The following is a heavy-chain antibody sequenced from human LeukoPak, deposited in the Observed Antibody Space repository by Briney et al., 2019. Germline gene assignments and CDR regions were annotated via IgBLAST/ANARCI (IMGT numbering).Heavy chain of an antibody. CDR1: EFTFTGYY. J-gene: IGHJ4*02. D-gene: IGHD3-22*01. Sequence: GASVKVSCKASEFTFTGYYIHWVRQAPGQGLEWMGRINPSDGNTRYAQKFQGRVAMTRDTSTSTVYMELSSLISEDTAVYYCAREGKGIVDSSGYHFDHWGQEILVTVSS. CDR3: AREGKGIVDSSGYHFDH. CDR2: INPSDGNT. V-gene: IGHV1-46*01.